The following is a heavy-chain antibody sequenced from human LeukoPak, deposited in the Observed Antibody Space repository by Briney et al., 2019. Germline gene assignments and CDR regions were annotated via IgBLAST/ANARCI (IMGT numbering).Heavy chain of an antibody. CDR2: ISSSSSYI. Sequence: GGSLRLSCAASGFTFSLYSMEWVRQAPGKGLEWVSSISSSSSYIHYADSVKGRFTISRDNAKNTLYLQMNSLRAEDTALYYCASIDSNDAFDVWGQGTMVTVSS. CDR3: ASIDSNDAFDV. D-gene: IGHD3-9*01. CDR1: GFTFSLYS. V-gene: IGHV3-21*01. J-gene: IGHJ3*01.